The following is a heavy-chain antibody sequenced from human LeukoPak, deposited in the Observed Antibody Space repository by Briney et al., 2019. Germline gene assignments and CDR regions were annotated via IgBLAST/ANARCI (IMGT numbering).Heavy chain of an antibody. D-gene: IGHD2-2*01. CDR3: VKGYCSSISCFGDY. CDR2: ISSNGGST. Sequence: GGSLRLSCSASGFTFSSYAMHWVRQAPGKGLEYVSAISSNGGSTYYTDSVKGRFTISRDNSKNTLYLQMSSLRAEDTAVYYCVKGYCSSISCFGDYWGQGTLVTFSS. V-gene: IGHV3-64D*09. J-gene: IGHJ4*02. CDR1: GFTFSSYA.